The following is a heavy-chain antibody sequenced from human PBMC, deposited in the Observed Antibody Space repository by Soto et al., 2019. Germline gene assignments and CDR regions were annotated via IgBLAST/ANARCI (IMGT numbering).Heavy chain of an antibody. V-gene: IGHV3-30*03. CDR3: ARDGYNLEYFDY. CDR1: GFTFSSYG. J-gene: IGHJ4*02. D-gene: IGHD5-12*01. CDR2: ISYDGSNK. Sequence: PGGSLRLSCAASGFTFSSYGMHWVRQAPGKGLEWVAVISYDGSNKYYADSVKGRFTISRDNSKNTLYLQMNSLRAEDTAVYYCARDGYNLEYFDYWGQGTLVTVSS.